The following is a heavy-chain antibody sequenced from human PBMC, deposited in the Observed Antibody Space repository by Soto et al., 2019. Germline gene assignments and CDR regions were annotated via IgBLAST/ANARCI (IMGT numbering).Heavy chain of an antibody. V-gene: IGHV1-69*06. J-gene: IGHJ4*02. D-gene: IGHD3-22*01. CDR2: IIPIFGTA. Sequence: QVQLVQSGAEVKKPGSSVKVSCKASGGTFSSYAISWVRQAPGQGLEWMGGIIPIFGTANYAQKLQGRVTITADKSTSTAYMELSSLRSEDTAVYYCAVGRGILPDYYDSSGYLIERFDYWGQGTLVTVSS. CDR3: AVGRGILPDYYDSSGYLIERFDY. CDR1: GGTFSSYA.